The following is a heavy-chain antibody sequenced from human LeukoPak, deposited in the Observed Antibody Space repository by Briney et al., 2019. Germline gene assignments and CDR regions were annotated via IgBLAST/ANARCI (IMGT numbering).Heavy chain of an antibody. V-gene: IGHV3-74*01. J-gene: IGHJ4*02. Sequence: QSGGSLRLSCAASGFSFRSYWMHWVRQDPGKGLVWVSHITSDGSSTGYADSVKGRFTISRDNAKNTLYLQMNSLTAEDTAVYYCANKAGDHGDSISVFDYWGQGTLVTVSS. CDR1: GFSFRSYW. CDR2: ITSDGSST. CDR3: ANKAGDHGDSISVFDY. D-gene: IGHD4-17*01.